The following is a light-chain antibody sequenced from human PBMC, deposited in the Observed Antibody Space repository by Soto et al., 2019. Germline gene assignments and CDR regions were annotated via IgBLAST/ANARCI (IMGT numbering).Light chain of an antibody. CDR2: DAS. Sequence: AIQLTQSPSSLSASVGDRVTITCRASQGISSALAWYQQKPGKAPKLLSYDASSLESGVPSRFSGSGSGTDFTLTISSLQPEDVATYYCQQFNSYLWTFGQGNKVEIK. CDR3: QQFNSYLWT. J-gene: IGKJ1*01. V-gene: IGKV1-13*02. CDR1: QGISSA.